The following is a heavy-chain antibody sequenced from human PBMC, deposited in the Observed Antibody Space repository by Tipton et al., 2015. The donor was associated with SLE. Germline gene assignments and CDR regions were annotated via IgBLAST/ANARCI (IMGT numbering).Heavy chain of an antibody. CDR3: ARGGMAAAGYFDY. D-gene: IGHD6-13*01. V-gene: IGHV3-7*01. Sequence: SLRLSCAASGITFSSYWMSWVRQAPGKGLEWVANIKQDGSEKYYVDSVKGRFTISRDNDKNSLYLQMNSLRAEDTAVYYCARGGMAAAGYFDYWGQGTLVTVSS. CDR1: GITFSSYW. J-gene: IGHJ4*02. CDR2: IKQDGSEK.